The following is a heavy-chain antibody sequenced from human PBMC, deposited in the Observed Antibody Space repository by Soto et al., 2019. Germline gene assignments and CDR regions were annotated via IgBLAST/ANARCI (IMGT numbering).Heavy chain of an antibody. V-gene: IGHV1-2*04. Sequence: ASVKVSCKASGYTFTGYYMHWVRQAPGQGLEWMGWINPNSGGTNYAQKFQGWVTMTRDTSISTAYMELSRLRSDDTAVYYCARGAQLAXVEMATTPYYYYYGMDVWGQGTTVTVSS. D-gene: IGHD5-12*01. CDR1: GYTFTGYY. J-gene: IGHJ6*01. CDR3: ARGAQLAXVEMATTPYYYYYGMDV. CDR2: INPNSGGT.